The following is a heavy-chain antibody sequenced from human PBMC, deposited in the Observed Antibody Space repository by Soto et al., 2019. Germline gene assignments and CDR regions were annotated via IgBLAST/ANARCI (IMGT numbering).Heavy chain of an antibody. CDR2: IYPGDSDT. D-gene: IGHD5-18*01. J-gene: IGHJ4*02. Sequence: GAAQKISCKGSGYSFTSYWIGWVRQMPGKGLEWVGIIYPGDSDTRYSPSFQGQVTISADKSISTAYLQWSSLKASDTAMYYCARSRRDGYSGFDYWGQGTLVTVSS. CDR1: GYSFTSYW. V-gene: IGHV5-51*01. CDR3: ARSRRDGYSGFDY.